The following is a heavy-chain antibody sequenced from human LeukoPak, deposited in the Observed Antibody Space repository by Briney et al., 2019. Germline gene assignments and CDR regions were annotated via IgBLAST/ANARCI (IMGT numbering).Heavy chain of an antibody. J-gene: IGHJ4*02. D-gene: IGHD2-21*02. CDR2: ISYDGSNK. CDR1: GFTFSSYA. Sequence: PGGSLRLSCAASGFTFSSYAMHWVRQAPGKGLEWVAVISYDGSNKCYADSVKGRFTISRDNSKNTLYLQMNSLRAEDTAVYYCARVVVVVTAFDYWGQGTLVTVSS. V-gene: IGHV3-30*04. CDR3: ARVVVVVTAFDY.